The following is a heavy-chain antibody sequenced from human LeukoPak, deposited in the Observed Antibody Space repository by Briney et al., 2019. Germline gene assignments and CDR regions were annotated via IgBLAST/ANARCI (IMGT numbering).Heavy chain of an antibody. V-gene: IGHV4-39*01. CDR3: ARRSYDSSGYYYFDY. CDR2: IYYSGST. J-gene: IGHJ4*02. D-gene: IGHD3-22*01. CDR1: GDSISSSSYY. Sequence: SETLSLTCTVSGDSISSSSYYWGWIRQPPGKGLEWIGSIYYSGSTYYNPSLKSRVTVSVDTSKNQFSLKLSSVTAADTAVYYCARRSYDSSGYYYFDYWGQGTLVTVSS.